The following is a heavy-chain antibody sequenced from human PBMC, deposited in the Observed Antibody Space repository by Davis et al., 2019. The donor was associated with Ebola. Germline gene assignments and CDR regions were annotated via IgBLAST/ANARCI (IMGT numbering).Heavy chain of an antibody. V-gene: IGHV4-59*08. D-gene: IGHD6-6*01. CDR1: GGSISSYY. CDR3: ARHNDKRSSSPRLGH. CDR2: IYYSGST. J-gene: IGHJ4*02. Sequence: PSETLSLTCTVSGGSISSYYWSWIRQPPGKGLEWIGYIYYSGSTNYNPSLKSRVTISVDTSKNQFSLKLSSVTAADTAVYYCARHNDKRSSSPRLGHWGQGTLVTVSS.